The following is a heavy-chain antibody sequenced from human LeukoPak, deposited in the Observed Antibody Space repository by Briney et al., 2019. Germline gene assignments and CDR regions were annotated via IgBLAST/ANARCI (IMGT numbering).Heavy chain of an antibody. CDR3: ARIVGAPSGDGYYYYYYYMDV. J-gene: IGHJ6*03. D-gene: IGHD1-26*01. V-gene: IGHV4-59*11. Sequence: SETLSLTCTVSGGSIGIHYWSWIRQPPGKGLEWIGYIYYSGSATYNPSLKSRVTISVDTSKNQFSLKLSSVTAADTAVYYCARIVGAPSGDGYYYYYYYMDVWGKGTTVTVSS. CDR1: GGSIGIHY. CDR2: IYYSGSA.